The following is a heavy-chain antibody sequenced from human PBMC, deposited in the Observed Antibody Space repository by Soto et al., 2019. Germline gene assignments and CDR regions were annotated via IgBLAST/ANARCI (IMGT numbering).Heavy chain of an antibody. J-gene: IGHJ3*02. CDR3: ARQAERYCSGGSCYLRQDAFDI. D-gene: IGHD2-15*01. Sequence: SETLSLTCSVSGGSISSYYWGWIRQPPGKGLEWIGYISYTGSTDYSPSLKSRVTISVDTSKNQFSLKLSSVTAADTAVYYCARQAERYCSGGSCYLRQDAFDIWGQGTMVTVSS. V-gene: IGHV4-59*08. CDR1: GGSISSYY. CDR2: ISYTGST.